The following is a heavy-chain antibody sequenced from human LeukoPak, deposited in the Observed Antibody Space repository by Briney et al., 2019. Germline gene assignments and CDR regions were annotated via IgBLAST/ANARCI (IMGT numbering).Heavy chain of an antibody. CDR1: GFTFDDYG. J-gene: IGHJ4*02. CDR2: INWNGGST. CDR3: ARDVPQANYDYVSESYRSWYFDY. D-gene: IGHD3-16*02. Sequence: GGSLRLSCAASGFTFDDYGMSWVRQAPGKGLEWVSGINWNGGSTGYADSVKGRFTISRDNAKNSLYLQMNSLRAEDTALYYCARDVPQANYDYVSESYRSWYFDYWGQGTLVTVSS. V-gene: IGHV3-20*04.